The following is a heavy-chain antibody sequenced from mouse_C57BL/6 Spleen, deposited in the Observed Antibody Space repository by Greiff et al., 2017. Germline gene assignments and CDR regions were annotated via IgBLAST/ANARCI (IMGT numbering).Heavy chain of an antibody. CDR2: IYPGDGDT. V-gene: IGHV1-80*01. CDR1: GYAFSSYW. D-gene: IGHD2-4*01. J-gene: IGHJ2*01. CDR3: ARSSYYDYDGSY. Sequence: VQRVESGAELVKPGASVKISCKASGYAFSSYWMNWVKQRPGKGLEWIGQIYPGDGDTNYNGKFKGKATLTADKSSSTAYMQLSSLTSEDSAVYFCARSSYYDYDGSYWGQGTTLTVSS.